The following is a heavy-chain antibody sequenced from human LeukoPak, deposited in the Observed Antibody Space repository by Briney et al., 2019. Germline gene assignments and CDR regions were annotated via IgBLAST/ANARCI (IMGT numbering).Heavy chain of an antibody. CDR3: ASAGYRQLGTFDY. D-gene: IGHD6-13*01. V-gene: IGHV3-23*01. CDR2: ISGSGGST. CDR1: GFTFSSYA. Sequence: PGGSLRLSCAAFGFTFSSYAMSWVRQAPGKGLEWVSAISGSGGSTYYADSVKGRFTISRDNSKNTLYLQMNSLRAEDTAVYYCASAGYRQLGTFDYWGQGTLVTVSS. J-gene: IGHJ4*02.